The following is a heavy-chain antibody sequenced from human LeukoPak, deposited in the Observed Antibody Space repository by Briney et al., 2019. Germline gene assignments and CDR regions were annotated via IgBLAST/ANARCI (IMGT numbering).Heavy chain of an antibody. CDR2: ISSSSSTI. CDR1: GFSFSDYE. CDR3: AKGRGWEASYYYYYMDV. D-gene: IGHD1-26*01. J-gene: IGHJ6*03. Sequence: GGSLRLSCAAAGFSFSDYEMNWVRQAPGKGLEWVSYISSSSSTIYYADSVKGRFTISRGNAKNSLYLQMNSLRAEDTAVYYCAKGRGWEASYYYYYMDVWGKGTTVTISS. V-gene: IGHV3-48*01.